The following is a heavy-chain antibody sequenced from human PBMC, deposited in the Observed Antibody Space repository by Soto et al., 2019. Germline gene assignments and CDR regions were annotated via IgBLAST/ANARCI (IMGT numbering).Heavy chain of an antibody. D-gene: IGHD3-16*01. Sequence: SETLSLTCTVSGASISSYYWSWIRQPPGEGLEWILQISDSGSTKYNPSLKSRVTISADASKRQFSLRLSSVTAADAAVYYCAKRGDNRWSEFDYWGLGTLVTVSS. J-gene: IGHJ4*02. CDR3: AKRGDNRWSEFDY. V-gene: IGHV4-59*08. CDR2: ISDSGST. CDR1: GASISSYY.